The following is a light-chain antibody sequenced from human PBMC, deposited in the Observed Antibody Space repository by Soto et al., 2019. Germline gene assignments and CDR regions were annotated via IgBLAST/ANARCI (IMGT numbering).Light chain of an antibody. J-gene: IGKJ4*01. V-gene: IGKV3-20*01. Sequence: EIVLTQSPATLSLSPGEKATLSCRASQSVGDTFLAWYQQKPGQAPRLLIYGASSRATGIPDRFSGSGSGTDFTLTISRLEPEDFAVYYCQQYGSSPLTFGGGTKVDIK. CDR3: QQYGSSPLT. CDR2: GAS. CDR1: QSVGDTF.